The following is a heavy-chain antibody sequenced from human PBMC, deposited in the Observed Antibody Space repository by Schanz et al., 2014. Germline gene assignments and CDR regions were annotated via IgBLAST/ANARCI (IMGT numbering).Heavy chain of an antibody. CDR2: ISYDGSNK. V-gene: IGHV3-30*03. D-gene: IGHD6-13*01. CDR1: GFTFSSYG. J-gene: IGHJ4*02. Sequence: QVQLVESGGGVVQPGRSLRLSCAASGFTFSSYGMHWVRQSPGKGLEWVALISYDGSNKYYADSVKGRFTISRDSSKNTLYLQMNSLRAEDTAVYYCARLDSSSWYPRYWGQGTLVTVSS. CDR3: ARLDSSSWYPRY.